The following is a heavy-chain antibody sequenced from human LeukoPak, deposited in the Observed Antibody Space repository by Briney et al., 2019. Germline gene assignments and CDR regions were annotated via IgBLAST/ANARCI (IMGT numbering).Heavy chain of an antibody. CDR2: ISNMVGTT. D-gene: IGHD6-13*01. V-gene: IGHV3-23*01. CDR3: ARDSGAAAGRGLDY. Sequence: GGSLRLSCAVAGFTFSNYAMNWVHQPPGKGLEWVSCISNMVGTTYYADSVKGRFTISRDNYKNTLYLQMNSLRAEDTAVYYCARDSGAAAGRGLDYWGQGTLVTVSS. CDR1: GFTFSNYA. J-gene: IGHJ4*02.